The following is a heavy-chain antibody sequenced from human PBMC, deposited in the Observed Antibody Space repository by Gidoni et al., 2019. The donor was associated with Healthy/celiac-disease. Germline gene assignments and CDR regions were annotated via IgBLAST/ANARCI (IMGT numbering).Heavy chain of an antibody. CDR3: ARDGYSSTYRFDY. Sequence: EVQLVESGGGLVKPGGSLRLSCAASGFTFSSYSMNWVRQAPGKGLEWVSSISSSSSYIYYADSVKGRFTISRDNAKNSLYLQMNSLRAEDTAVYYCARDGYSSTYRFDYWGQGTLVTVSS. D-gene: IGHD6-19*01. CDR2: ISSSSSYI. CDR1: GFTFSSYS. J-gene: IGHJ4*02. V-gene: IGHV3-21*01.